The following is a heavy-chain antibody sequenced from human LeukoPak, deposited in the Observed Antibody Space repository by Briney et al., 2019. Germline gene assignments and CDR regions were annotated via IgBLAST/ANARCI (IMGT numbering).Heavy chain of an antibody. D-gene: IGHD6-19*01. J-gene: IGHJ3*02. CDR3: ARRTTYSSGWYDAFDI. CDR2: IYHSGST. V-gene: IGHV4-4*02. Sequence: SGTLSLTCTVSGGSISSSNWWSWVRQPPGKGLEWIGEIYHSGSTNYNPSLKSRVTISVDKSKNQFSLKLSSVTAADTAVYYCARRTTYSSGWYDAFDIWGQGTMVTVSS. CDR1: GGSISSSNW.